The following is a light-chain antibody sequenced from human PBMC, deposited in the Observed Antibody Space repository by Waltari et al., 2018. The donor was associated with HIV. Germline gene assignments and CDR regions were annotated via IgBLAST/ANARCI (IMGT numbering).Light chain of an antibody. V-gene: IGLV1-40*01. CDR1: RSNIGANYA. CDR3: QSYDSSLSGSI. CDR2: ANT. J-gene: IGLJ2*01. Sequence: QSVLTQPPSVSGAPGQRVTISCTGTRSNIGANYAVQWYQQLPGTAPKLLIYANTNRPSGFPDRFSGSKSGTSVSLAITGLQAEDEADYYCQSYDSSLSGSIFGGGTKLTVL.